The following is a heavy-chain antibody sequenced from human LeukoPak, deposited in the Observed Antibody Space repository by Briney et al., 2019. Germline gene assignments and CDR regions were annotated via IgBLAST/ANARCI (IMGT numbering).Heavy chain of an antibody. J-gene: IGHJ6*03. CDR1: GFTFSSYS. Sequence: GGSLRLSCAASGFTFSSYSMNWVRQAPGKGLEWVAVISHDGSNKYFAESVKGRFTISRDNSKNTLYVQMNSLRDEDTAVYYCARGSRAIVSTKFARGRYMDVWGKGTTVTVSS. CDR2: ISHDGSNK. V-gene: IGHV3-30*03. D-gene: IGHD5/OR15-5a*01. CDR3: ARGSRAIVSTKFARGRYMDV.